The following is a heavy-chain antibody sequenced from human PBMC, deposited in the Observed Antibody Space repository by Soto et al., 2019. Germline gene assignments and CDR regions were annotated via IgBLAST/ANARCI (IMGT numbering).Heavy chain of an antibody. CDR3: ARLGAYHQTIAP. CDR1: GGSISSYY. Sequence: SETLSLTCTVSGGSISSYYWSWIRQPPGKGLEWIGYIYYSGSTNYNPSLKSRVTISVDTSKNQFSLKLSSVTAADTAVYYCARLGAYHQTIAPWGPGTLVTVSS. J-gene: IGHJ5*02. V-gene: IGHV4-59*01. CDR2: IYYSGST. D-gene: IGHD2-21*01.